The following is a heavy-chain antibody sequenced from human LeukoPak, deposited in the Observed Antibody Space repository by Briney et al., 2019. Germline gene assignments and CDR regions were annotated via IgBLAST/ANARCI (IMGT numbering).Heavy chain of an antibody. CDR1: GGSISSGDYY. CDR3: ARDGDETRGVLWNFDY. D-gene: IGHD2-21*01. V-gene: IGHV4-61*02. CDR2: IYSGGTT. J-gene: IGHJ4*02. Sequence: SETLSLTCTVSGGSISSGDYYWSWIRQPAGKGLEWIGRIYSGGTTTYNPSLKSRVSISADTSKNQYSLKLTSVTVADSAVYFCARDGDETRGVLWNFDYWGQGTLVTVSS.